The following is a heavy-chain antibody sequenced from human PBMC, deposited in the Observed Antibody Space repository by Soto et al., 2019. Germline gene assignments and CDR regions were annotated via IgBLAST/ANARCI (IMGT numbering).Heavy chain of an antibody. D-gene: IGHD6-13*01. CDR3: ATHRLYIEQQLATPFFDY. CDR2: INHSGST. CDR1: GGSFSGYY. V-gene: IGHV4-34*01. J-gene: IGHJ4*02. Sequence: HXETLSLTCAVYGGSFSGYYWSWIRQPPGKGLEWIGEINHSGSTNYNPSLKSRVTISVDTSKNQFSLKLSSVTAADTAVYYCATHRLYIEQQLATPFFDYWGQGPLVTVSS.